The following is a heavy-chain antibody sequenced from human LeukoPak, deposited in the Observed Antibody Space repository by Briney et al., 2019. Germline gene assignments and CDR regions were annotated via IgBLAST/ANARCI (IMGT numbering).Heavy chain of an antibody. Sequence: SETLSLTCTVSGGSISSYYWSWIRQPPGKGLEWIGYIYYSGSTNYNPFLKSRVTISVDTSKNQFSLKLSSVTAADTAVYYCARVTPDEQLVLIFDYWGQGTLVTVSS. D-gene: IGHD6-13*01. V-gene: IGHV4-59*01. CDR2: IYYSGST. CDR1: GGSISSYY. J-gene: IGHJ4*02. CDR3: ARVTPDEQLVLIFDY.